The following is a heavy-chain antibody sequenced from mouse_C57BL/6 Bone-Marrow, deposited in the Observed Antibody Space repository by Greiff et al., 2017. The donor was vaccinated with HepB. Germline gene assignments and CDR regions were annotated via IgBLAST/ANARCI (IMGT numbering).Heavy chain of an antibody. Sequence: EVKVEESGGGLVKPGGPLKLSCAASGFTFSDYGMHWVRQAPEKGLEWVAYISSGSSTIYYADTVKGRFTISRDNAKNTLFLQMTSLRSEDTAMYYCAMESTPWFAYWGQGTLVTVSA. J-gene: IGHJ3*01. V-gene: IGHV5-17*01. CDR2: ISSGSSTI. CDR1: GFTFSDYG. D-gene: IGHD5-1*01. CDR3: AMESTPWFAY.